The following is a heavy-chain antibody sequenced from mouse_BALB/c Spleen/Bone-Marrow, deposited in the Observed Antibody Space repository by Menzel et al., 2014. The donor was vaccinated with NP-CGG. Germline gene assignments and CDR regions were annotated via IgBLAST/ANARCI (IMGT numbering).Heavy chain of an antibody. CDR3: XXYWSGFAY. Sequence: VKLMESGSVLVRPGASVKLSCKASGYTFTSSWMHWAKQRPGQGLEWIGEIHPNSGNTNYNEKFKGKATLTVDTSSSTAYVDLSSLTSEDSAVYCCXXYWSGFAYWGQGTLVTVSA. CDR1: GYTFTSSW. D-gene: IGHD4-1*01. V-gene: IGHV1S130*01. J-gene: IGHJ3*01. CDR2: IHPNSGNT.